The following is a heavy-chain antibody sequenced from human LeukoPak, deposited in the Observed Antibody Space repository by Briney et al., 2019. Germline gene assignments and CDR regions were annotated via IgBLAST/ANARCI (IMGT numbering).Heavy chain of an antibody. D-gene: IGHD3-3*01. CDR2: ISGSGGST. Sequence: GGSLRLSCAASGFTFSSYAMSWVRQAPGKGLEWVSAISGSGGSTYYADSVKGRFTISRDNSKNTLYLQMNSLRAEDTAVYYCAKDSITIFGVAIIGDGMDVWGQGTTVTVSS. CDR1: GFTFSSYA. CDR3: AKDSITIFGVAIIGDGMDV. J-gene: IGHJ6*02. V-gene: IGHV3-23*01.